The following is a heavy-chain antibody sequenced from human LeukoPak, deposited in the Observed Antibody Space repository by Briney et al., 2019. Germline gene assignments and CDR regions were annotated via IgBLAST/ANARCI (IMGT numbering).Heavy chain of an antibody. V-gene: IGHV3-30*04. Sequence: GRSLRLSCAASGFTFSSYAMHWVRQAPGKGLEWVAVISYDGSNKYYADSVKGRFTISRDNSKNTLYLQMNSLRAEDTAVYYCARDAYRSYYDILTGFDYWGQGTLVTVSS. J-gene: IGHJ4*02. CDR3: ARDAYRSYYDILTGFDY. D-gene: IGHD3-9*01. CDR2: ISYDGSNK. CDR1: GFTFSSYA.